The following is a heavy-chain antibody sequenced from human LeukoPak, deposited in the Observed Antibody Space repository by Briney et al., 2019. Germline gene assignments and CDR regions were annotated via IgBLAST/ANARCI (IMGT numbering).Heavy chain of an antibody. Sequence: SETLSLTCTVPGGSISSYYWSWIRHPPGKGLEWIAYISDIGSTNHNPSLKSRVTISLDTSKHQLSLKLSSVTAADTAVYYCARLRFLEWLTQPDWFDPWGQGTLVTVSS. CDR2: ISDIGST. J-gene: IGHJ5*02. D-gene: IGHD3-3*01. V-gene: IGHV4-59*08. CDR1: GGSISSYY. CDR3: ARLRFLEWLTQPDWFDP.